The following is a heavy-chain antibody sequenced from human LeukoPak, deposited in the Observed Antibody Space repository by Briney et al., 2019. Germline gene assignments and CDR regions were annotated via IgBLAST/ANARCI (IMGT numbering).Heavy chain of an antibody. CDR3: ARDFRTQLDGYSPPYHFDY. Sequence: GGSLRLSCAAFGFTFSTHSMSWVRQAPGKRLEWVSSISSSSSHIYYADSMKGRFAVSRDNAKNSLFLQMNSLRAEDTAVYYCARDFRTQLDGYSPPYHFDYWGQGALVTVSS. V-gene: IGHV3-21*01. D-gene: IGHD5-24*01. CDR1: GFTFSTHS. CDR2: ISSSSSHI. J-gene: IGHJ4*02.